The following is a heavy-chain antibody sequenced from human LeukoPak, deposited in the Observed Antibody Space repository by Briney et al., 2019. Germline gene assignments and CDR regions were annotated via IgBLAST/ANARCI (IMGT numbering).Heavy chain of an antibody. J-gene: IGHJ6*02. Sequence: SETLSLTCTVSGGSISSYYWSWIRQPPGKGLEWIGYIYYSGSTNYSPSLKSRVTISVDTSKNQFSLKLSSVTAADTAVYYCARAGNLGNYYYYYGMDVWGQGTTVTVSS. D-gene: IGHD3-10*01. CDR1: GGSISSYY. CDR3: ARAGNLGNYYYYYGMDV. CDR2: IYYSGST. V-gene: IGHV4-59*08.